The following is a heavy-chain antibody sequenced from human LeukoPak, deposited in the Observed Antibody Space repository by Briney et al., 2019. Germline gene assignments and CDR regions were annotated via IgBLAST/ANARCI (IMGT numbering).Heavy chain of an antibody. CDR1: GFTFSSYA. CDR3: AKAQITRYYFDY. Sequence: PGGSLRLSCAASGFTFSSYAMSWVRQAPGKGLEWVSAISGSGGSTNYADSVKGRFTISRDNSENTLYLQMNSLRAEDTAVYYCAKAQITRYYFDYWGQGTLVAVSS. V-gene: IGHV3-23*01. J-gene: IGHJ4*02. CDR2: ISGSGGST. D-gene: IGHD5-24*01.